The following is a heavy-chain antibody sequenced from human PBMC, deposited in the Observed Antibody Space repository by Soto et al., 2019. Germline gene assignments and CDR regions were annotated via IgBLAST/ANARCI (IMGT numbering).Heavy chain of an antibody. CDR1: GFTFSTNA. CDR2: IDDSGVST. D-gene: IGHD2-2*01. J-gene: IGHJ6*02. V-gene: IGHV3-23*01. CDR3: VKGQSSSWSQTGGMDV. Sequence: EVQLLESGGGLVQPGGSLRLSCAASGFTFSTNAMSWARQAPGKGLEWVAGIDDSGVSTYYADSVKGRLTISRDNSKNTLYLQMGSLRAEDTAVYYCVKGQSSSWSQTGGMDVWGQGTTVTVSS.